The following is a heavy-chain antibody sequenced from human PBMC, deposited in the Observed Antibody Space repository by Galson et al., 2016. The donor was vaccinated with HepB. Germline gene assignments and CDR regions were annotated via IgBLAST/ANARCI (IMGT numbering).Heavy chain of an antibody. D-gene: IGHD3/OR15-3a*01. CDR1: ELSLSPYA. V-gene: IGHV3-23*01. CDR3: ARGGLGNYYAYGMDV. Sequence: SLRLSCAASELSLSPYAESWVRQARGKGLEWLSGITGTGTVETYDDSVKGRFTISRANSKNTMYLQVNSLRAEDTAVYYCARGGLGNYYAYGMDVWGHGTTVTVSS. J-gene: IGHJ6*02. CDR2: ITGTGTVE.